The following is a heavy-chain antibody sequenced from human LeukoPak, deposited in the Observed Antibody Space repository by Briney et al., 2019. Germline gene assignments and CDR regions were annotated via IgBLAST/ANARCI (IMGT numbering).Heavy chain of an antibody. CDR2: IYTSGSA. CDR3: ARDRGTVVTPDAFDI. J-gene: IGHJ3*02. Sequence: SETLSLTCTVSGDSISNYYWTWIRQAAGKGLEWIGRIYTSGSAIYNPSLKSRLTMSLDTSKNQFSLKLSSVTAADTAVYYCARDRGTVVTPDAFDIWGQGTMVTVSS. CDR1: GDSISNYY. D-gene: IGHD4-23*01. V-gene: IGHV4-4*07.